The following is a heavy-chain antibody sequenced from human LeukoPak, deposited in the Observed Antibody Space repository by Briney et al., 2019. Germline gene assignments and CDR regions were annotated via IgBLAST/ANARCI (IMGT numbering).Heavy chain of an antibody. Sequence: GSLRLSCAAPGFTFSSYSMNWVRQAPGKGLVWVSRIDSDGSSTSYADSVKGRFTISRDNAKNTLYPQMNSLRAEDTAVYYCARDYYDSSGYPTPFFDPWGQGTLVTVSS. D-gene: IGHD3-22*01. J-gene: IGHJ5*02. CDR2: IDSDGSST. CDR3: ARDYYDSSGYPTPFFDP. V-gene: IGHV3-74*01. CDR1: GFTFSSYS.